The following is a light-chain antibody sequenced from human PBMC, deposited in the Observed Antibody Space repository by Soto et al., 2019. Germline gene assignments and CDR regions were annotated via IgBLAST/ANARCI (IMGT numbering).Light chain of an antibody. CDR2: AAS. V-gene: IGKV1-39*01. J-gene: IGKJ1*01. Sequence: DIQMTQSPSTLSGSVGDRVTITCRASQTISSWLAWYQQKPGKAPKLPIYAASSLQSGVPSRFSGSGSGTDFTLTISSLQPEDFATYYCQQSYSTLLFGQGTKVDIK. CDR1: QTISSW. CDR3: QQSYSTLL.